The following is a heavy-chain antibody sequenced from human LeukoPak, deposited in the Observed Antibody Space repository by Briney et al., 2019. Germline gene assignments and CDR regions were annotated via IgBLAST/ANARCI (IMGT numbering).Heavy chain of an antibody. D-gene: IGHD3-10*01. CDR1: GYTFTSYY. V-gene: IGHV1-46*01. J-gene: IGHJ4*02. CDR2: INPSGGST. Sequence: GASVKVSCKASGYTFTSYYMHWVRQAPGQGLEWMGIINPSGGSTSYAQKFQGRVTMTRDMSTSTVYMELSSLRSEDTAVYYCARMVYYYGSGSYSYFDYWGQGTLVTVSS. CDR3: ARMVYYYGSGSYSYFDY.